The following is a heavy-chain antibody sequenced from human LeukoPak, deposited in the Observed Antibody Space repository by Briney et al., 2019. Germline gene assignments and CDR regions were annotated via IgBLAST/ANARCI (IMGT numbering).Heavy chain of an antibody. CDR2: ISSSGSTI. V-gene: IGHV3-48*03. J-gene: IGHJ6*04. Sequence: GGSLRLSCAASGFTFSSYEMNWVRQAPGKGLEWVSYISSSGSTIYYADSVKGRFTISRDNAKNSLYLQMNSLRAEDTAVYYCARDPLRCSGSSCYSDYYYYGMDVWGKGTTVTVSS. CDR3: ARDPLRCSGSSCYSDYYYYGMDV. D-gene: IGHD2-15*01. CDR1: GFTFSSYE.